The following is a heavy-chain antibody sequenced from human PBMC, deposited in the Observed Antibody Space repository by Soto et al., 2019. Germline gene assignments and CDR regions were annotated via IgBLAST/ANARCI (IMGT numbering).Heavy chain of an antibody. D-gene: IGHD2-21*02. Sequence: QVQLVQSEFEVKKPGASVKVSCKASGYTFTSYGISWVRQAPEQGLEWMGRISPYNGNTDYAQKLQGRVTMTTDTXXSTADMELRSLRSDDTAVYYCARTYGGNSFGYFDLWGRGTLVIVSS. V-gene: IGHV1-18*01. CDR2: ISPYNGNT. J-gene: IGHJ2*01. CDR1: GYTFTSYG. CDR3: ARTYGGNSFGYFDL.